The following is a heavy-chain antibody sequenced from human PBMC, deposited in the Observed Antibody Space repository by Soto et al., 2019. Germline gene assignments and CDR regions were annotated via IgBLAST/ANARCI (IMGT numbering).Heavy chain of an antibody. CDR1: GGSISSSSYY. J-gene: IGHJ5*02. CDR2: IYYSGST. V-gene: IGHV4-39*01. CDR3: ARHPSPRPVSSNWFDP. Sequence: SETLSLTCTVSGGSISSSSYYWGWLRQPPGKGLEWIGSIYYSGSTYYNPSLKSRVTISVDTSKNQFSLKLSSVTAADTAVYYCARHPSPRPVSSNWFDPWGQGTLVTVSS. D-gene: IGHD2-2*01.